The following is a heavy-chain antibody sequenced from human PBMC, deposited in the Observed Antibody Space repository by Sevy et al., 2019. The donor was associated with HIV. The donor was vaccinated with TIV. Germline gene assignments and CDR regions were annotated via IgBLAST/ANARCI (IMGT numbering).Heavy chain of an antibody. V-gene: IGHV3-23*01. CDR3: AKGLVVPADPQDYYYYMDV. CDR2: ISGSGGST. J-gene: IGHJ6*03. D-gene: IGHD2-2*01. CDR1: GFTFSSYA. Sequence: LSLTCAASGFTFSSYAMSWVRQAPGKGLEWVSAISGSGGSTYYADSVKSRFTIPRDNSKNTLYLQMNSLRAEDTAVYYCAKGLVVPADPQDYYYYMDVWGKGTTVTVSS.